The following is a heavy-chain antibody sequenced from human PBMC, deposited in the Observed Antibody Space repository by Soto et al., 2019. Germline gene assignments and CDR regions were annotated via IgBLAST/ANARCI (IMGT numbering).Heavy chain of an antibody. CDR1: GFTFSTYG. V-gene: IGHV3-23*01. CDR2: ISSDSGGST. CDR3: AKEGRRLPATSPPHWFDP. D-gene: IGHD2-2*01. J-gene: IGHJ5*02. Sequence: EVQLLESGGDLVQPGGSLRLTCAASGFTFSTYGMSWVRQAPGKGLEWVSSISSDSGGSTYYADSVKDRFTISRDNSKTTLYLQMNTLRAEDTAVYYCAKEGRRLPATSPPHWFDPWGQGTLVTVSS.